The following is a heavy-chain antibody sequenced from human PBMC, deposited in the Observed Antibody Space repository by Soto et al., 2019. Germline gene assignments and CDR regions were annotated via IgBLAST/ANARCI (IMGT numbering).Heavy chain of an antibody. V-gene: IGHV3-48*03. J-gene: IGHJ5*02. CDR3: ARARGIGINWFDP. CDR2: ISSSGSTM. Sequence: GGSLRLSCAASGFTFSSYEMNWVRHAPGKGLEWVSYISSSGSTMYYADSVKGRFTISRDNAKNSLYLQMNSLRAEDTAVYYCARARGIGINWFDPWGQGTLVTVSS. D-gene: IGHD3-10*01. CDR1: GFTFSSYE.